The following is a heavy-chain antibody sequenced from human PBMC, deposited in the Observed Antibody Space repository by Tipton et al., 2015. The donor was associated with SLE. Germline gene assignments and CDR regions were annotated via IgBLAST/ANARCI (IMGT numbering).Heavy chain of an antibody. D-gene: IGHD6-6*01. Sequence: TLSLTCAVYGGSFSGYYWSWIRQPPGKGLEWIGEINHSGSTNYNPSLKSRVTISVDTSKNQFSLKLSSVTAADTAVYYCARDCSSSGSSRDVWGKGTTVTVSS. J-gene: IGHJ6*04. CDR2: INHSGST. V-gene: IGHV4-34*01. CDR3: ARDCSSSGSSRDV. CDR1: GGSFSGYY.